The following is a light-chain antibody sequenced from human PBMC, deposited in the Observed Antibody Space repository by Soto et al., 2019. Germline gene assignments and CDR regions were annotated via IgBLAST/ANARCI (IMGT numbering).Light chain of an antibody. CDR2: NND. Sequence: QSVLTQPPSASGPPGQTVTISCSGSNSNIGGNPVSWYQVLPGAAPKLLIYNNDQRPSGVPDRLSGSKSGTSASLAISGLQSDDEDDYFCASWDDSLNGRLFGGGTQLTVL. J-gene: IGLJ3*02. CDR3: ASWDDSLNGRL. V-gene: IGLV1-44*01. CDR1: NSNIGGNP.